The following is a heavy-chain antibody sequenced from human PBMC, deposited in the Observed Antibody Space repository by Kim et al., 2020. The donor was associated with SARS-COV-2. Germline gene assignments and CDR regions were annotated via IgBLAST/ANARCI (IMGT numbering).Heavy chain of an antibody. V-gene: IGHV4-34*04. D-gene: IGHD6-13*01. CDR2: TT. Sequence: TTNTTPSLKSRATISVDTSKNPFSLKLSSVTAADTAVYYCARRRQQLVLGWGQGTLVTVSS. CDR3: ARRRQQLVLG. J-gene: IGHJ4*02.